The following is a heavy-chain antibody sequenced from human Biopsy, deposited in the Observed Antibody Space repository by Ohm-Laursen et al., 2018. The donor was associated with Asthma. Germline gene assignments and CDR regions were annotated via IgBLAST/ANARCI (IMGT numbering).Heavy chain of an antibody. J-gene: IGHJ5*02. CDR2: INPNSGAT. CDR3: ARGQKSAGDRWFDP. CDR1: GYPFIGYH. D-gene: IGHD6-13*01. V-gene: IGHV1-2*06. Sequence: VASVKVSCKASGYPFIGYHIHWMRQAPGQGLEWMGRINPNSGATNYAQKFQGRVTMTRDTSTSTAYMEVSRLRSDDTAVYYCARGQKSAGDRWFDPWGQGTLVTVSS.